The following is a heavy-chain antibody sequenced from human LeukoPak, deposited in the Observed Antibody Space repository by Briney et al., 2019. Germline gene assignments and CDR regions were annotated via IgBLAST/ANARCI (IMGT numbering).Heavy chain of an antibody. J-gene: IGHJ6*03. Sequence: GASVKVSCKASGYTFTGYYMHWVRQAPGQGLEWMGRINPNSGGTNYAQKFQGRVTMTRDTSISTAYMEVSRLRSDDTAVYYCARWYCSSTSCYDGSSGGSSNYYMDVWGKGTTVTVSS. CDR2: INPNSGGT. V-gene: IGHV1-2*06. CDR1: GYTFTGYY. CDR3: ARWYCSSTSCYDGSSGGSSNYYMDV. D-gene: IGHD2-2*01.